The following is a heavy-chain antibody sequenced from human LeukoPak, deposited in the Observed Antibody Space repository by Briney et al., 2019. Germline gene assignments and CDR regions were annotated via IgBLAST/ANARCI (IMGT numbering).Heavy chain of an antibody. Sequence: ASVKVSCKVSGYTLTELSMHWVRQAPGKGLEWMGGFDPEDGETIYAQKFQGRVTMTEDTSTDTAYMELSSLRSEDTAVYYCATTVHRYCSSTSCHGNNWFDPWGQGTLVTVSS. D-gene: IGHD2-2*01. J-gene: IGHJ5*02. CDR3: ATTVHRYCSSTSCHGNNWFDP. CDR2: FDPEDGET. V-gene: IGHV1-24*01. CDR1: GYTLTELS.